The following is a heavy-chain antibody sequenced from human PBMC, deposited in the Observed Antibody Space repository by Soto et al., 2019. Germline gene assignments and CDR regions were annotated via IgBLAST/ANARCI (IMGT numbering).Heavy chain of an antibody. CDR3: ASFYGDYDY. CDR2: IYYSGST. J-gene: IGHJ4*02. Sequence: SETLSLTCTVSGGSISSYYRNWIRQPPGKGLEWIGYIYYSGSTNYNPSLKSRVTISVDTSKNQFSLKLSSVTAADTAVYYCASFYGDYDYWGQGTLVTVSS. D-gene: IGHD4-17*01. V-gene: IGHV4-59*01. CDR1: GGSISSYY.